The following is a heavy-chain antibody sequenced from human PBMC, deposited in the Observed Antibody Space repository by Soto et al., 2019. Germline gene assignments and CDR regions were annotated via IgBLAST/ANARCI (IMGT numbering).Heavy chain of an antibody. CDR2: ISCSGSST. Sequence: GGSLRLSCAASGFTFSSYGMHWVRQAPGKGLEWVSAISCSGSSTYYADSVKGRLTISRDNSKNTLYLQMNSLRAEDTAVYYCAEYMVRGVHFDYWGQGTLVTVSS. J-gene: IGHJ4*02. CDR3: AEYMVRGVHFDY. D-gene: IGHD3-10*01. V-gene: IGHV3-23*01. CDR1: GFTFSSYG.